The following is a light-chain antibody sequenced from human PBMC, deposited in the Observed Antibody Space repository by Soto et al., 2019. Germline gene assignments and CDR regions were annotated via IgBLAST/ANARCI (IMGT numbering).Light chain of an antibody. CDR3: QQYKNGPQT. J-gene: IGKJ1*01. Sequence: VMTQAPSTLSVSPGERATLACRASQAVXNNVDWYQLKDGQVPRLLXDGASTRAKDSPARLSGSGSGTEFTPTISSLHSDDCAEYHWQQYKNGPQTFGQGTKVDIK. CDR2: GAS. V-gene: IGKV3-15*01. CDR1: QAVXNN.